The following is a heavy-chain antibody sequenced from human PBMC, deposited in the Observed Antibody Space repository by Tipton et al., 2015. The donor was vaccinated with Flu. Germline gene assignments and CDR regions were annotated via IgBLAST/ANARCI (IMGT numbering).Heavy chain of an antibody. CDR3: ARLTYYYGSGTSDY. V-gene: IGHV4-38-2*02. Sequence: TLSLTCTISGDSIRSDYYWGWIRQPPGKGLEWIGNIFHTGSTYHNPSLKSRVTISINRSKNQMSLQVLSVTAADTAVFYCARLTYYYGSGTSDYWGQGTLVTVSS. D-gene: IGHD3-10*01. J-gene: IGHJ4*02. CDR1: GDSIRSDYY. CDR2: IFHTGST.